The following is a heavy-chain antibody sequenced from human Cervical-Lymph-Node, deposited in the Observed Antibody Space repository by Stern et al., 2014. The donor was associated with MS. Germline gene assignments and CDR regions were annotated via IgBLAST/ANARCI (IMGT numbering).Heavy chain of an antibody. V-gene: IGHV4-4*02. J-gene: IGHJ5*02. CDR3: ARASLGGYDWFDP. Sequence: QLQLQESGPGLVKASGTLSLTCAVSGDSITRDTWWSWVRQPPRKGLEWIGEIHHSGTTKYNTSLESRLTISLDKSTHQFSLNLNSVTAADTAVYYCARASLGGYDWFDPWGQGTLVTVSS. CDR1: GDSITRDTW. CDR2: IHHSGTT. D-gene: IGHD5-12*01.